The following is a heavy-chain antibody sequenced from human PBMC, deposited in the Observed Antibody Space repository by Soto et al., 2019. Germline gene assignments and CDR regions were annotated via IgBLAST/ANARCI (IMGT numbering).Heavy chain of an antibody. Sequence: EVQVVESGGGLIQPGGSLRLSCAASGFTVNSNYMSWVRQAPGKGLEWVSLISSGGGTYYGDSVKGRFTTSRDNSKNILYLQMNSLRAEDTAFYYCARDRYCSGSTCYSDSWGQGTLVTVSS. J-gene: IGHJ4*02. V-gene: IGHV3-53*01. CDR3: ARDRYCSGSTCYSDS. D-gene: IGHD2-15*01. CDR1: GFTVNSNY. CDR2: ISSGGGT.